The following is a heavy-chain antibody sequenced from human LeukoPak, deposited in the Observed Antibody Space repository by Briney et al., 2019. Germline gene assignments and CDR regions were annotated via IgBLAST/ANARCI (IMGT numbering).Heavy chain of an antibody. Sequence: ASVNVSCKASGGTFSSYAISWVRQAPGQGLEWMGGIIPIFGTANYAQKFQGRVTITTDESTSTAYMELSRLRSEDTAVYYCARDGPGLYYYMDVWGKGTTVTVSS. CDR2: IIPIFGTA. CDR3: ARDGPGLYYYMDV. V-gene: IGHV1-69*05. J-gene: IGHJ6*03. CDR1: GGTFSSYA.